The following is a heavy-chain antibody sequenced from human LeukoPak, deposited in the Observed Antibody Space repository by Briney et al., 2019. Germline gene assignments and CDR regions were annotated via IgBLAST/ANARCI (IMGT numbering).Heavy chain of an antibody. CDR2: IYYSGST. CDR3: ARLSTYLETTEETPPVPYYYYYGMDV. V-gene: IGHV4-59*01. Sequence: PSETLSLTCTVSGGSISSYYWSWIRQPPGKGLDWIGYIYYSGSTNYNPSLKSRVTISVDTSKNQFSLKLSSVTAADTAVYYCARLSTYLETTEETPPVPYYYYYGMDVWGQGTTVTVSS. J-gene: IGHJ6*02. CDR1: GGSISSYY. D-gene: IGHD4-23*01.